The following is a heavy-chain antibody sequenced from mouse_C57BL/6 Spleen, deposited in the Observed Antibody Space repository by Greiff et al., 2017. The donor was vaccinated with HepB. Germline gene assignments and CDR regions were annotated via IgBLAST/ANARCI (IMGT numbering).Heavy chain of an antibody. D-gene: IGHD6-1*01. J-gene: IGHJ3*01. V-gene: IGHV5-17*01. Sequence: EVKLQESGGGLVKPGGSLKLSCAASGFTFSDYGMHWVRQAPEKGLEWVAYISSGSSTIYYADTVKGRFTISRDNAKNTLFLQMTSLRSEDTAMYYCARKRQPGGFAYWGQGTLVTVSA. CDR3: ARKRQPGGFAY. CDR1: GFTFSDYG. CDR2: ISSGSSTI.